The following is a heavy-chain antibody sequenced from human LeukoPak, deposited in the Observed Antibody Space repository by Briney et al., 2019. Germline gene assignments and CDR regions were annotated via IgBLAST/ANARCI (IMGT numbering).Heavy chain of an antibody. J-gene: IGHJ4*02. CDR3: AKYTSGTSYRGLDQ. CDR2: IIGSAVNT. D-gene: IGHD3-10*01. CDR1: GLTFSSYA. V-gene: IGHV3-23*01. Sequence: HPGESLRLSCGASGLTFSSYAMSWVRQAPGKGLEWVSTIIGSAVNTYYADSVKGRFTISRDDSKNTEYLQMNSLRAEDTAVYSCAKYTSGTSYRGLDQWGQGTLDTVSS.